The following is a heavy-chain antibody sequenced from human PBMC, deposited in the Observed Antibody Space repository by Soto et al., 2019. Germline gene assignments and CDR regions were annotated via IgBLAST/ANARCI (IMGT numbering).Heavy chain of an antibody. CDR2: ISSSSGTI. J-gene: IGHJ6*03. V-gene: IGHV3-48*01. D-gene: IGHD1-1*01. CDR1: GFTFSTYS. CDR3: ARADSIWNPLGYYYYMDV. Sequence: EVQLVESGGGLVQPGGSLRLSCAASGFTFSTYSMNWVRQAPGKGLEWVSYISSSSGTIYYADSVKGRFTVSRENAKNYLYLQMNSLRAEDTAVYYCARADSIWNPLGYYYYMDVWGRGTTVTVSS.